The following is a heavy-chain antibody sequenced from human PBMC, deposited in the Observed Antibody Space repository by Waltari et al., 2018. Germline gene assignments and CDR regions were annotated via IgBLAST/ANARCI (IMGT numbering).Heavy chain of an antibody. CDR3: ARDIPRVAPFDY. Sequence: EVQLVESGGGMVQPGGSLRLSCAASGFTFSSYSMNWVRQAPGKGLEWVSYISSSDSIIIYYADSGKGRFTISRDNAKNSLYLQMNSLRAEDTAVYYCARDIPRVAPFDYWGQGTLVTVSS. CDR2: ISSSDSIII. V-gene: IGHV3-48*04. J-gene: IGHJ4*02. CDR1: GFTFSSYS.